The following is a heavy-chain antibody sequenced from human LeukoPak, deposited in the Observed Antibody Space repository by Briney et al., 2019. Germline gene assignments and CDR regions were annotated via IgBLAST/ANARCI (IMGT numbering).Heavy chain of an antibody. V-gene: IGHV4-39*07. CDR1: GGPVSSDSYY. CDR2: IYHSGST. J-gene: IGHJ4*02. Sequence: SETLSLTCTVSGGPVSSDSYYWTWIRQPPGKGLEWIGEIYHSGSTNYNPSLKSRVTISVDKSKNQFSLKLSSVTAADTAVYYCARLVHEYYFDYWGQGTLVTVSS. CDR3: ARLVHEYYFDY.